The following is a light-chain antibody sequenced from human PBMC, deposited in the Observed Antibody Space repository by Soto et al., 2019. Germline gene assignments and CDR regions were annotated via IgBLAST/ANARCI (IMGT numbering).Light chain of an antibody. CDR3: QQYGSSPLT. J-gene: IGKJ1*01. CDR1: QSVSSSY. Sequence: EIVLTQSPGTLSLSQGERATLSCRASQSVSSSYLAWYQQKPGQAPRLLIYGASSRATGIPDRFSGSGSGTDFTLTISRLETEDFALYYCQQYGSSPLTFGQGTKVEI. CDR2: GAS. V-gene: IGKV3-20*01.